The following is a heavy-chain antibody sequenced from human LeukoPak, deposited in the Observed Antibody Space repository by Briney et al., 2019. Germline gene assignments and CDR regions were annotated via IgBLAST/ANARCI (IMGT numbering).Heavy chain of an antibody. J-gene: IGHJ5*02. D-gene: IGHD3-10*01. CDR1: GGSFNGYF. Sequence: MPSETLSLTCAVYGGSFNGYFWSWIRQPPGKGLEWIGEINHSGSPNYNPSLKSRVTISVDTSKNQVSLKLNSVTAADTAVYYCARGPDSGSYYAWFDPWGQGTLVTVSS. CDR3: ARGPDSGSYYAWFDP. CDR2: INHSGSP. V-gene: IGHV4-34*01.